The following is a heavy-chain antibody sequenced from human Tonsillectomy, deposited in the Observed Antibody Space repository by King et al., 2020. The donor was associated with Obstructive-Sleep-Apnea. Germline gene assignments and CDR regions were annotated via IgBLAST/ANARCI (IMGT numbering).Heavy chain of an antibody. Sequence: QLVQSGAEVKKPGSSVKVSCKASGGTFSSYAISWVRQAPGQGLEWMGGIIPIFGTANYAQKFQGRVTITADESTSTAYMELSSLRSEDTAVYYCARDRRSAVAGNDAFDIWGQGTMVTVSS. D-gene: IGHD6-19*01. CDR2: IIPIFGTA. V-gene: IGHV1-69*12. CDR1: GGTFSSYA. J-gene: IGHJ3*02. CDR3: ARDRRSAVAGNDAFDI.